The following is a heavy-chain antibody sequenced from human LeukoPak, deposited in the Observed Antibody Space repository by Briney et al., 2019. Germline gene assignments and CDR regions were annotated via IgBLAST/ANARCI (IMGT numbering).Heavy chain of an antibody. CDR2: IRYDGSNK. Sequence: GGPLRLSCAASGFTFSSYGMHWVRQAPGKGLEWVAFIRYDGSNKYYADSVKGRLTISRDNSKNTLYLQMNSLRAEDTAVYHCAKTPIIGQGWLRGSFDYWGQGTLVTVSS. J-gene: IGHJ4*02. CDR3: AKTPIIGQGWLRGSFDY. V-gene: IGHV3-30*02. CDR1: GFTFSSYG. D-gene: IGHD5-12*01.